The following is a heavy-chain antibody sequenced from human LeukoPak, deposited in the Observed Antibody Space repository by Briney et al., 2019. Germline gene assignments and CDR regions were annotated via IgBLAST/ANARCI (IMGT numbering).Heavy chain of an antibody. J-gene: IGHJ4*02. D-gene: IGHD6-6*01. Sequence: SETLSLTCTVSGDSLNSSTYYWGWVRQPPGKGLEYIGSVFYSGNSYYNPTLKGRVTLSIDTSKNHFSLRLSSVTAADTAVYYCARSLFRVAARPHFDYWGRGTLVTVSS. CDR1: GDSLNSSTYY. V-gene: IGHV4-39*02. CDR2: VFYSGNS. CDR3: ARSLFRVAARPHFDY.